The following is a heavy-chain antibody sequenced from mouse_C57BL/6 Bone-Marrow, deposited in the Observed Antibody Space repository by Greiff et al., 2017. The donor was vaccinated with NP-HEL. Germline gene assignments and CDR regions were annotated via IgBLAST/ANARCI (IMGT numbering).Heavy chain of an antibody. J-gene: IGHJ3*01. CDR2: IDPETGGT. CDR1: GYTFTDYE. CDR3: TRSFYYGSSSAWFAY. D-gene: IGHD1-1*01. Sequence: VKLQESGAELVRPGASVTLSCKASGYTFTDYEMHWVKQTPVHGLEWIGAIDPETGGTAYNQKFKGKAILTADKSSSTAYMELRSLTSEDSAVYYCTRSFYYGSSSAWFAYWGQGTLVTVSA. V-gene: IGHV1-15*01.